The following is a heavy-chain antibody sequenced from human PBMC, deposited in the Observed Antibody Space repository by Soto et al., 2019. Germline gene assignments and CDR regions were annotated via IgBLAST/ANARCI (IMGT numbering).Heavy chain of an antibody. CDR2: ISSSDSII. D-gene: IGHD3-22*01. Sequence: GGSLRLSCAASGSTFSDSYMSWIRQAPGKGLEWVSYISSSDSIIYYSDSVKGRFIISRDNAKNSLYLQMNSLRAEETAVYYCARDLGYYDSSGYFDYWGQGTLVTVSS. CDR1: GSTFSDSY. CDR3: ARDLGYYDSSGYFDY. V-gene: IGHV3-11*01. J-gene: IGHJ4*02.